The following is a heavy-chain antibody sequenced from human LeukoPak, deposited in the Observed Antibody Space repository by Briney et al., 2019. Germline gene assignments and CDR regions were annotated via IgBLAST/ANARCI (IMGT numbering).Heavy chain of an antibody. CDR1: GFTFSSYG. D-gene: IGHD6-13*01. CDR2: ISSSSSTI. Sequence: GGSLRLSCAASGFTFSSYGMHWVRQAPGKGLEWVSYISSSSSTIYYADSVKGRFAISRDNAKNSLYLQMNSLRAEDTAVYYCARDLGIAAAGPGYWGQGTLVTVSS. CDR3: ARDLGIAAAGPGY. V-gene: IGHV3-48*01. J-gene: IGHJ4*02.